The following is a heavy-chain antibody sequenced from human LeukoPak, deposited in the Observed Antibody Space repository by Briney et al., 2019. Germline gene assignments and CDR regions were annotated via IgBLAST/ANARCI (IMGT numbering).Heavy chain of an antibody. V-gene: IGHV3-7*01. CDR2: IKQDGSEK. CDR3: ARGITIFGVVIIAFDI. J-gene: IGHJ3*02. CDR1: GFTFSSYS. D-gene: IGHD3-3*01. Sequence: GGSLRLSCAASGFTFSSYSMNWVRQAPGKGLEWVANIKQDGSEKYYVDSVKGRFTISRDNAKNSLYLQMNSLRAEDTAVYYCARGITIFGVVIIAFDIWGQGTMVTVSS.